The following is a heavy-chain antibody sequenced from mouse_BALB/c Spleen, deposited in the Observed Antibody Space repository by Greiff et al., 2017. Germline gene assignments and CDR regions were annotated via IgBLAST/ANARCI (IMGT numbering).Heavy chain of an antibody. V-gene: IGHV5-6-4*01. CDR3: ARVYYGNYYAMDY. D-gene: IGHD2-1*01. J-gene: IGHJ4*01. Sequence: EVKVVESGGGLVKPGGSLKLSCAASGFTFSSYAMSWVRQTPEKRLEWVATISSGGSYTYYPDSVKGRFTISRDNAKNNLYLQMSSLKSEDTAMYYCARVYYGNYYAMDYWGQGTSVTVSS. CDR1: GFTFSSYA. CDR2: ISSGGSYT.